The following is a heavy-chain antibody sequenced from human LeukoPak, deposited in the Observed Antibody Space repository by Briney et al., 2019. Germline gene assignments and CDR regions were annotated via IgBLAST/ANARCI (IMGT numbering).Heavy chain of an antibody. V-gene: IGHV3-30*18. Sequence: GGSLRLSCAASGFTSSTYGMHWVRQAPGKGLEWVAVISYDGSNKYYADSVKGRFTISRDNSKNTLYLQMNSLRAEDTAVYYCAKDQGIGYYYDSSGYYTLDYWGQGTLVTVSS. CDR2: ISYDGSNK. J-gene: IGHJ4*02. D-gene: IGHD3-22*01. CDR1: GFTSSTYG. CDR3: AKDQGIGYYYDSSGYYTLDY.